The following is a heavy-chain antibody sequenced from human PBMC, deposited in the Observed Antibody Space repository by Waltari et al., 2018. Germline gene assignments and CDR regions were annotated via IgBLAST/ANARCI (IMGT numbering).Heavy chain of an antibody. V-gene: IGHV4-34*01. CDR2: ISHSGST. Sequence: QVQLQQWGAGLLKSSETLSLTCAVYGGSFSGYYWSWIRQPPGKGLEWIGEISHSGSTNYNPSLKSRVTISVETSKNQFSLKLSSVTAADTAVYYCARGTGYAFDYWGQGTLVTVSS. CDR3: ARGTGYAFDY. CDR1: GGSFSGYY. J-gene: IGHJ4*02. D-gene: IGHD1-1*01.